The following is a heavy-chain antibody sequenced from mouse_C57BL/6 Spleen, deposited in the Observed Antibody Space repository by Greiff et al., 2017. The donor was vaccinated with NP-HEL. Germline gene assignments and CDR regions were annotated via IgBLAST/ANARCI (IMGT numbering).Heavy chain of an antibody. CDR1: GYAFTNYL. V-gene: IGHV1-54*01. Sequence: QVQLQQSGAELVRPGTSVKVSCKASGYAFTNYLIEWVKQRPGQGLEWIGVINPGSGGTNYNEKFKGKATLTADKSSSTAYMQLSSLTSEDSAVYFCGLGSSGSRFAYWGQGTLVTVSA. J-gene: IGHJ3*01. CDR3: GLGSSGSRFAY. D-gene: IGHD3-2*02. CDR2: INPGSGGT.